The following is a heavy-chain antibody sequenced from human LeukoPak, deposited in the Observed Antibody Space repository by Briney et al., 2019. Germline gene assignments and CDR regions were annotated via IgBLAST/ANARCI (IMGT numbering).Heavy chain of an antibody. CDR2: IYYSGST. CDR3: AGGADYYDGSGYHYFDY. V-gene: IGHV4-31*03. Sequence: SETLSLTCTVSGGSISSGGYYWSWIRQHPGTGLEWIGYIYYSGSTYYNPSLKSRVTISVDTSKNQFSLKLSSVTAADTAVYYCAGGADYYDGSGYHYFDYWGQGTLVTVSS. D-gene: IGHD3-22*01. CDR1: GGSISSGGYY. J-gene: IGHJ4*02.